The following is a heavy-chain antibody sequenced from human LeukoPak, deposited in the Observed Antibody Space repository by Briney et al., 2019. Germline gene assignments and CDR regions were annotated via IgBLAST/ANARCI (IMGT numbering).Heavy chain of an antibody. CDR3: ARAPHYYGSSGYEI. J-gene: IGHJ3*02. Sequence: ASVKVSCKASGGTFTSYAMNWVRQAPGQGLEWMGWINTNTGNPTYAQGFTGRFVFSLDTSVSTAYLQISSLKAEDTAVYYCARAPHYYGSSGYEIWGQGTMVTVSS. CDR1: GGTFTSYA. CDR2: INTNTGNP. D-gene: IGHD3-22*01. V-gene: IGHV7-4-1*02.